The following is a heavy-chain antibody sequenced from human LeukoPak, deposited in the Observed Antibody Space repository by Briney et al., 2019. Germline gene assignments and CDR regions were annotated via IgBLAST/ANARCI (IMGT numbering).Heavy chain of an antibody. J-gene: IGHJ4*02. Sequence: ASVKVSCKASGGTFRSYTISWVRQAPGQGLEWMGRIIPILGIANYAQKFQGRVTITADKSTSTAYMELSSLRSEDTAVYYCARSPAAILMPDYWGQGTLVTVSS. CDR1: GGTFRSYT. CDR2: IIPILGIA. CDR3: ARSPAAILMPDY. V-gene: IGHV1-69*02. D-gene: IGHD2-2*02.